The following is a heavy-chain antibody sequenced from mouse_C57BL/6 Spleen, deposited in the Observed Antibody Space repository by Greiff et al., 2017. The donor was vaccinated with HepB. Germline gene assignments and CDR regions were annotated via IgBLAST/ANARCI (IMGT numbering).Heavy chain of an antibody. CDR1: GYSITSGYY. Sequence: DVQLQESGPGLVKPSQSLSLTCSVTGYSITSGYYWNWIRQFPGNKLEWMGYISYDGSNNYNPSLKNRISITRDTSKNQFFLKLNSVTTEDTATYYCAREGGRVDYWGQGTTRTVSS. J-gene: IGHJ2*01. D-gene: IGHD3-3*01. CDR2: ISYDGSN. CDR3: AREGGRVDY. V-gene: IGHV3-6*01.